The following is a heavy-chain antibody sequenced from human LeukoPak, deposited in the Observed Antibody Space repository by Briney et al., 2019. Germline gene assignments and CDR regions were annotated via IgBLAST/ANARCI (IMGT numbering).Heavy chain of an antibody. Sequence: ASVKASCKASGYTFTSYDINWVRQASGQGLEWMGWMNPNSGNTGYAQKFQGRVIMTKNTSITTAYMELSSLRSEDTAVYYCARALSWTTDSYYYMDVWGKGTTVTVSS. CDR1: GYTFTSYD. J-gene: IGHJ6*03. D-gene: IGHD3/OR15-3a*01. CDR2: MNPNSGNT. CDR3: ARALSWTTDSYYYMDV. V-gene: IGHV1-8*01.